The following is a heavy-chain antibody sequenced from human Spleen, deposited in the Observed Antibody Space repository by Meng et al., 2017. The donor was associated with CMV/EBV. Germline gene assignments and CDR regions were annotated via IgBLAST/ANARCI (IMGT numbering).Heavy chain of an antibody. CDR3: ARSHYYDSSGYQFDY. CDR1: GCSVTSVSYY. J-gene: IGHJ4*02. D-gene: IGHD3-22*01. CDR2: LYYSGST. Sequence: GCSVTSVSYYWGWLRQHPGKGLEWIGYLYYSGSTNYNPSLKSRVTISVDTSKNQFSLKLSSVTAADTAVYYCARSHYYDSSGYQFDYWGQGTLVTVSS. V-gene: IGHV4-61*01.